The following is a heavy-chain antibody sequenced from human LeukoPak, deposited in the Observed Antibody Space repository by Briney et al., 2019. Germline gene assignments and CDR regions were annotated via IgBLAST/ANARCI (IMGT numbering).Heavy chain of an antibody. V-gene: IGHV3-48*03. Sequence: GGSLRLSCAASGFTFSSYEMNWLRQAPGKGLAWVSYISSSGSTRYYADSVKGRFTISRDNAKNTLYLQMNSLRAEDTAVYYCARRSAAKDAFDFWGEGTMVTVSS. CDR3: ARRSAAKDAFDF. J-gene: IGHJ3*01. CDR2: ISSSGSTR. D-gene: IGHD6-25*01. CDR1: GFTFSSYE.